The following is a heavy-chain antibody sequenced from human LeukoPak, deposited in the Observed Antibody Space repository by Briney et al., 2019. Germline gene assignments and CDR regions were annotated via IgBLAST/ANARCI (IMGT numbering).Heavy chain of an antibody. CDR2: ITQDGSEK. CDR3: AKDMDGDYPGSFDY. J-gene: IGHJ4*02. D-gene: IGHD4-17*01. CDR1: GFTFGSYW. Sequence: PAGSLTLSCAAAGFTFGSYWMSWVRQAPGKGLEWVASITQDGSEKYSVHTVKSPFTISRDNAKSSLYLQMKSLRAEDTALYYCAKDMDGDYPGSFDYWGQGNLVTVSS. V-gene: IGHV3-7*03.